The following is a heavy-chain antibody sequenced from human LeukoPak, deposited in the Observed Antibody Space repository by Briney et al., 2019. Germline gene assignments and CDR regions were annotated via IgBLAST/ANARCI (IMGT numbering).Heavy chain of an antibody. CDR1: GFTFSSYW. V-gene: IGHV3-74*01. CDR3: ARGYSGSYRVDY. D-gene: IGHD1-26*01. J-gene: IGHJ4*02. Sequence: GGSLRLSCAASGFTFSSYWMHWVRQAPGKGLVWVSRISSDGSSSTYADSVKGRFTISRDNAKNTLYLQMNSLRAEDTAVYYCARGYSGSYRVDYWGQGTLVTVSS. CDR2: ISSDGSSS.